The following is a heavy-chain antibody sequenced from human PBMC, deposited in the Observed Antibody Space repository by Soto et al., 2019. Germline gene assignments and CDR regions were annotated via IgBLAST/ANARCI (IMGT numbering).Heavy chain of an antibody. D-gene: IGHD3-3*01. CDR1: GYTFTSYG. V-gene: IGHV1-18*01. CDR3: ARDGYYDFWSGYHNWFDP. Sequence: QVQLVQSGAEVKKPGASVKVSCKASGYTFTSYGISWVRQAPGQGLEWMGWISAYNGNTNYAQKLQGRVTMTTDTSTSTAYMELRSLSSDDTAVYYCARDGYYDFWSGYHNWFDPRGQGTLVTVSS. J-gene: IGHJ5*02. CDR2: ISAYNGNT.